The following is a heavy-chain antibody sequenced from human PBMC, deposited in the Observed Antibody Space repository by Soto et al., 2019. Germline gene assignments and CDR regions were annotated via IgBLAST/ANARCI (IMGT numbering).Heavy chain of an antibody. CDR1: GGSISRGGYY. V-gene: IGHV4-31*03. Sequence: SETLSLTCTVSGGSISRGGYYWSWIRQHPGKGLEWIGYIYYSGSTYYNPSLKSRVTISVDTSKNQFSLKLSSVTAADTAVYYCARSYIGYYYDSSGPMGYYGMDVWGQGTTVTVSS. D-gene: IGHD3-22*01. CDR3: ARSYIGYYYDSSGPMGYYGMDV. J-gene: IGHJ6*02. CDR2: IYYSGST.